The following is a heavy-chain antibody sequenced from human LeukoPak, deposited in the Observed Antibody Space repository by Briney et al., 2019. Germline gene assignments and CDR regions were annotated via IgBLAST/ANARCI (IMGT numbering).Heavy chain of an antibody. CDR3: ERVGRGDIYGYGDY. CDR2: LYSGGNT. Sequence: GGSLRLSCAASGFTVSTNYMSWVRQAPGKGLEWVSVLYSGGNTYYADSVKGRFTISRDNYKNTLYLQMNSLRAEDAAVYYCERVGRGDIYGYGDYWGQGTLVTVSS. D-gene: IGHD5-18*01. V-gene: IGHV3-66*01. J-gene: IGHJ4*02. CDR1: GFTVSTNY.